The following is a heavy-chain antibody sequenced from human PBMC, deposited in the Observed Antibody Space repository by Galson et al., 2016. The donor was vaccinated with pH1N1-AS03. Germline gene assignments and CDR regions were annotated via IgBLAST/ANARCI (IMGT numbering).Heavy chain of an antibody. CDR2: INPKTEGT. CDR3: ARVADEIRGQPNNWFDP. J-gene: IGHJ5*02. D-gene: IGHD1-1*01. CDR1: GYTLTAYY. Sequence: SVKVSCKVSGYTLTAYYIHWVRQAPGQGLEWMGLINPKTEGTYSAQKFQGRVTMTRDTSVSTAYMELTWLTSDDTAVYYCARVADEIRGQPNNWFDPWGQGTLVTVSS. V-gene: IGHV1-2*06.